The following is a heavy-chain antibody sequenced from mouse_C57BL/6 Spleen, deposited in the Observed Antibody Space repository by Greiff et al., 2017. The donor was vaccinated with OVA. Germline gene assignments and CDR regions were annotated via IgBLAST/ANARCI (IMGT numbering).Heavy chain of an antibody. J-gene: IGHJ4*01. CDR1: GYTFTDYE. Sequence: QVQLQQSGAELVRPGASVTLSCKASGYTFTDYEMHWVKQTPVHGLEWIGAIDPETGGTAYNQKFKGKAILTADKSSSTAYMELRSLTSEDSAVYYYTRRTTVVATGAMDYWGQGTSVTVSS. CDR2: IDPETGGT. V-gene: IGHV1-15*01. D-gene: IGHD1-1*01. CDR3: TRRTTVVATGAMDY.